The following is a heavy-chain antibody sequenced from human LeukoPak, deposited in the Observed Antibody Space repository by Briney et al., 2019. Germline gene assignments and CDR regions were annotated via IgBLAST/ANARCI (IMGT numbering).Heavy chain of an antibody. D-gene: IGHD3-3*01. V-gene: IGHV3-21*01. CDR1: GFTFSSYS. CDR3: ARVFPYDFWSGSPVDY. Sequence: GGSLRLSCAASGFTFSSYSMNWVRQAPGKGLEWVSSISSSSYIYYADSVKGRFTISRDNAKNSLYLQMNSLRAEDTAVYYCARVFPYDFWSGSPVDYWGQGTLVTVSS. CDR2: ISSSSYI. J-gene: IGHJ4*02.